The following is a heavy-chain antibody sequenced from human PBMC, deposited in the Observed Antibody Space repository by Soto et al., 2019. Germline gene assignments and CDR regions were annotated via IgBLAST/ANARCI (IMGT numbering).Heavy chain of an antibody. D-gene: IGHD3-9*01. CDR3: ATIRPYYDILTGCFGDYFDY. CDR1: GYTLTELS. V-gene: IGHV1-24*01. Sequence: ASVKVSCKVSGYTLTELSMHWVRQAPGKGLEWMGGFDPEDGETIYAQKFQGRVTMTEDTSTDTAYMELSSLRSEDTAVYYCATIRPYYDILTGCFGDYFDYWGQGTLVTVSS. CDR2: FDPEDGET. J-gene: IGHJ4*02.